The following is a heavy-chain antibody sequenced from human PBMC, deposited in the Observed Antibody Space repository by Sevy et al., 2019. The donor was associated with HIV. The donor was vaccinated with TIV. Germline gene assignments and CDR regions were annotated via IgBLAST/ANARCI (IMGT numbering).Heavy chain of an antibody. V-gene: IGHV3-30-3*01. D-gene: IGHD3-10*01. J-gene: IGHJ3*02. CDR3: ASAKYYYGSGSWTDAFDI. CDR2: ISYDGSNK. CDR1: GFTFSSYA. Sequence: GGSLRLSCAASGFTFSSYAMHWVRQAPGKGLEWVAAISYDGSNKYYADSVKGRFTISRDNSKNTLYLQMNSLRAGDTAVYYGASAKYYYGSGSWTDAFDIWGQGTMVTVSS.